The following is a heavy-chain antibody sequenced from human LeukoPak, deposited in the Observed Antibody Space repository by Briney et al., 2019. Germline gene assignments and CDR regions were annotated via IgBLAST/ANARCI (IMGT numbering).Heavy chain of an antibody. D-gene: IGHD6-13*01. J-gene: IGHJ4*02. CDR2: ISPDGSTT. V-gene: IGHV3-74*03. Sequence: GGSLRLSCAASGFTSSRYWMHWVRQAPGKGLMWVSRISPDGSTTLYADSVKGRFTISRDNAKNTLYLQMNSLGAEDTAVYYCTTVLSSSRYNLCDYWGQGTLVTVSS. CDR1: GFTSSRYW. CDR3: TTVLSSSRYNLCDY.